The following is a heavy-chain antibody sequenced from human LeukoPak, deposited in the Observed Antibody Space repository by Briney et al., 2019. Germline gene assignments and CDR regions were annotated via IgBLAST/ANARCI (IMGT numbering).Heavy chain of an antibody. J-gene: IGHJ4*02. CDR2: VKKKSDGGSI. CDR3: ATDSPPGY. CDR1: GFTFSNGW. V-gene: IGHV3-15*01. Sequence: GGSLRLSCEASGFTFSNGWMTWVRQAPGKGLEWVGRVKKKSDGGSIDYAAAVKGRFSISRDDSRSTVYLQMNSLQIDDTALYYCATDSPPGYWGQGTLVTVSS.